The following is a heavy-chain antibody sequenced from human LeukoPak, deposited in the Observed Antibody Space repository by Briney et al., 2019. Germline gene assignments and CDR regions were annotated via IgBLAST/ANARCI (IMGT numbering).Heavy chain of an antibody. D-gene: IGHD3-22*01. CDR2: ISGSAGNT. CDR1: GFTFSSYA. V-gene: IGHV3-23*01. J-gene: IGHJ4*02. Sequence: PGGSLRLSCAASGFTFSSYAMSWVRQAPGKGLGWVSAISGSAGNTYYGDSVKGRFTISRDNSKNTLYLQMNSLRAEDTAVYYCAKGGGYYYDSSGHWDYWGQGTLVTVSS. CDR3: AKGGGYYYDSSGHWDY.